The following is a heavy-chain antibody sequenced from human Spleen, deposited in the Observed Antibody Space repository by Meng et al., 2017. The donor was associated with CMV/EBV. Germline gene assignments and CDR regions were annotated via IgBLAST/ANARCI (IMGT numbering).Heavy chain of an antibody. Sequence: GESLKISCTASGFTFSSYSMNWVRQAPGKGLEWVSSISSSSSYIYYADSVKGRFTISRDNAKNSLYLQMNSLRAEDTAVYYCARAPRPAATLVYFDYWGQGTLVTVSS. V-gene: IGHV3-21*01. CDR1: GFTFSSYS. CDR3: ARAPRPAATLVYFDY. J-gene: IGHJ4*02. D-gene: IGHD2-2*01. CDR2: ISSSSSYI.